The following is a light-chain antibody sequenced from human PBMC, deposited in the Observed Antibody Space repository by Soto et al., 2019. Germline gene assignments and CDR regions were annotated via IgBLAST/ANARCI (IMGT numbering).Light chain of an antibody. CDR1: QSVAIN. V-gene: IGKV3-20*01. CDR2: GAS. J-gene: IGKJ5*01. CDR3: QQYGSPIT. Sequence: IVLTQSPVTLSVSPWERATLSCRASQSVAINLAWYQQRPGQAPRLLIYGASSRATGIPDRFSGSGSGTDFTLTISRLEPEDFAVYYCQQYGSPITFGQGTRLEIK.